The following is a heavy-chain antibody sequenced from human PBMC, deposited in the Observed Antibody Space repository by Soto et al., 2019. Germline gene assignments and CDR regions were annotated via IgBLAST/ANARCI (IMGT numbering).Heavy chain of an antibody. J-gene: IGHJ4*02. V-gene: IGHV1-2*02. CDR3: ARGASFYDGGGFVVGWSDFDY. Sequence: GASVKVSCKASGYTFTSYGISWVRQAPGQGLEWMGWINPNSGGTKYAPDFEGRVTMTRDTSISTAYMELSRPRSDDTAVFYCARGASFYDGGGFVVGWSDFDYWGQGTLVTVSS. CDR2: INPNSGGT. D-gene: IGHD3-22*01. CDR1: GYTFTSYG.